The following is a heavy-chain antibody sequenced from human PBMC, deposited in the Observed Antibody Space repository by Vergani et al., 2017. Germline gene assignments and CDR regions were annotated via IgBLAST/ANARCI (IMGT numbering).Heavy chain of an antibody. J-gene: IGHJ6*02. CDR2: IIPILGIA. Sequence: QVQLVQSGAEVKKPGSSVKVSCTASGGTFSSYAISWVRQAPGQGLEWMGRIIPILGIANYAQKFQGRVMITADKSTSTAYMELSSLRSEDTAVYYCARGSIAARPSYYYYGMDVWGQGTTVTVSS. CDR3: ARGSIAARPSYYYYGMDV. CDR1: GGTFSSYA. D-gene: IGHD6-6*01. V-gene: IGHV1-69*04.